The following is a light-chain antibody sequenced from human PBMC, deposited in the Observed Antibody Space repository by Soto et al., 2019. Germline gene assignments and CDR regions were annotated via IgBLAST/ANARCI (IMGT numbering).Light chain of an antibody. V-gene: IGKV3-15*01. CDR3: QQYNNWPPWT. Sequence: DIVLTQSPATLSLSPGETATLSCRASQSVSSYLAWYQQKPGQAPRLLIYDASNRATGFPARFSGSGSGTEFTLTISSLQSEDFAVYYCQQYNNWPPWTFGQGTKVDIK. J-gene: IGKJ1*01. CDR2: DAS. CDR1: QSVSSY.